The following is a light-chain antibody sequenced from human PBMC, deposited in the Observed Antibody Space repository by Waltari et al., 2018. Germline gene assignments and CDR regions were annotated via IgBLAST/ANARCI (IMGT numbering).Light chain of an antibody. CDR2: QDN. V-gene: IGLV2-23*01. CDR1: KRDIGTYDL. J-gene: IGLJ1*01. CDR3: CAYAGSYTYV. Sequence: QSALTQPASVSGSPGQSITISCSGTKRDIGTYDLVYWYQHHPGKAPKVIIYQDNKLPSGVAKRFSGSKSGNTAALTVSWLQAEDEAYYYFCAYAGSYTYVFGGGTKVTV.